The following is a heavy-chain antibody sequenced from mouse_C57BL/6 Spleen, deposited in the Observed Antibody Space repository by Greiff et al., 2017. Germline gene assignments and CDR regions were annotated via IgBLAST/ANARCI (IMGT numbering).Heavy chain of an antibody. D-gene: IGHD1-1*01. CDR3: TVYYGSSPFAY. V-gene: IGHV1-15*01. CDR2: IDPETGGT. J-gene: IGHJ3*01. CDR1: GYTFTDYE. Sequence: QVQLQQSGAELVRPGASVTLSCKASGYTFTDYEMHWVKQTPVHGLEWIGAIDPETGGTAYNQKFQGKAILTADKSSSTAYMELRSLTSEDSAVYYCTVYYGSSPFAYWGQGTLVTVSA.